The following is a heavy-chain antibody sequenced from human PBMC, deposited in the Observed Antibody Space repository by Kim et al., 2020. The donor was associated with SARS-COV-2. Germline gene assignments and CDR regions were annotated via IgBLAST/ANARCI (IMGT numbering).Heavy chain of an antibody. CDR3: ARERAGRTMVRAGVSPSTRRRNWFDP. Sequence: SETLSLTCAVYGGSFSGYYWSWIRQPPGKGLEWIGEINHSGSTNYNPSLKSRVTISVDTSKNQFSLKLSSVTAADTAVYYCARERAGRTMVRAGVSPSTRRRNWFDPWGQGTLVTVSS. CDR1: GGSFSGYY. CDR2: INHSGST. D-gene: IGHD3-10*01. V-gene: IGHV4-34*01. J-gene: IGHJ5*02.